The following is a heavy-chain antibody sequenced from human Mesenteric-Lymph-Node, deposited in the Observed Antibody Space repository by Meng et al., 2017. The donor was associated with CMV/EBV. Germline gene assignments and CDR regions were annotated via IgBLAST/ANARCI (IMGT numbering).Heavy chain of an antibody. CDR1: GGTFSSYA. D-gene: IGHD5-18*01. J-gene: IGHJ6*02. CDR2: IIPILETT. CDR3: AREDQYTYGYYGMDV. Sequence: SVKVSCKASGGTFSSYAISWVRQAPGQGLEWMGGIIPILETTNYARKFQGRLTIIADKSTSTAYMELNSLKSEDTAVYYCAREDQYTYGYYGMDVWGQGTTVTVSS. V-gene: IGHV1-69*10.